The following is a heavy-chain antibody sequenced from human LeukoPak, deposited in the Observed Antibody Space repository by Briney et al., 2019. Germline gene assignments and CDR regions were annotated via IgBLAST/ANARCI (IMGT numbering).Heavy chain of an antibody. V-gene: IGHV4-39*07. J-gene: IGHJ4*02. CDR3: ARGPVRGYYFDY. CDR1: GGSISSSSYY. CDR2: IYYSGST. D-gene: IGHD3-10*02. Sequence: SETLSLTCTVSGGSISSSSYYWGWIRQPPGEGLEWIGSIYYSGSTYYNPSLKSRVTISLDTSKNQFSLKLSSVTAADTAVYYCARGPVRGYYFDYWGQGTLVTVSS.